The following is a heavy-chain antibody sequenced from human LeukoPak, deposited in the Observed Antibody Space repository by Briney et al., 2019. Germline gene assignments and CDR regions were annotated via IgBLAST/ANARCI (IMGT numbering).Heavy chain of an antibody. CDR3: ARDPVLLWFGELSSWFDP. D-gene: IGHD3-10*01. V-gene: IGHV1-18*01. CDR2: ISAYNGNT. Sequence: ASVKVSCKASGYTFTSYGISWVRQAPGQGLEWMGWISAYNGNTNYAQKLQGRVTMTTDTSTSTAYMELRSMSSADTAVYYCARDPVLLWFGELSSWFDPWGQGTLVTVSS. CDR1: GYTFTSYG. J-gene: IGHJ5*02.